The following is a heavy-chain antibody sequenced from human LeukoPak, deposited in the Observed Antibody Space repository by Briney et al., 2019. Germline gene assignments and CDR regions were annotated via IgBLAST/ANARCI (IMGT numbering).Heavy chain of an antibody. CDR3: ARHVGGYYDSSGYAIDY. CDR2: IFYSGST. CDR1: GGSISSSSYY. Sequence: PSETLSLTCTVSGGSISSSSYYWGWIRQPPGKGLEWIGSIFYSGSTYYNPSLKSRVTISVDTSKNQFSLKLSSVTAADTAVYYCARHVGGYYDSSGYAIDYWGQGTLVTVSS. D-gene: IGHD3-22*01. J-gene: IGHJ4*02. V-gene: IGHV4-39*01.